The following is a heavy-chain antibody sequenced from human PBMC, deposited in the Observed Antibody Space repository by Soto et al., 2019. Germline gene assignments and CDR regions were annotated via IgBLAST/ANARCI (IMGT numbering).Heavy chain of an antibody. CDR3: ARDRGVAPPVAGNTHYYYYMDV. D-gene: IGHD6-19*01. Sequence: QDQLVQSGAEVKKPGASVTVSCKASGYSFTNYGVTWVRQAPGQGLEWMGWISAFNGNTHYAQILQGRVTMTTDASTSTAYMELRSLRSDDTDVYYCARDRGVAPPVAGNTHYYYYMDVWGKGTTVTVSS. J-gene: IGHJ6*03. CDR1: GYSFTNYG. CDR2: ISAFNGNT. V-gene: IGHV1-18*01.